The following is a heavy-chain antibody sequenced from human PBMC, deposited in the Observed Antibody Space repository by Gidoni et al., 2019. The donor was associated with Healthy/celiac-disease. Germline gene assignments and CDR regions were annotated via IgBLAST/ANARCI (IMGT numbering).Heavy chain of an antibody. J-gene: IGHJ4*02. CDR2: MNPNSGNT. CDR3: ARGRRYCSSTSCSYYFDY. D-gene: IGHD2-2*01. Sequence: QVQLVQSGAEVKKPGASVKVSCKASGYIFTSYDNNWVRQATGQGLEWMGWMNPNSGNTGYAQKFQGRVTMTRNTSISTAYMELSSLRSEDTAVYYCARGRRYCSSTSCSYYFDYWGQGTLVTVSS. CDR1: GYIFTSYD. V-gene: IGHV1-8*01.